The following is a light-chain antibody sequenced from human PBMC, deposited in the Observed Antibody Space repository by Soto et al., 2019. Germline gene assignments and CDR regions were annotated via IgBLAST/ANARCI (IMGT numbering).Light chain of an antibody. CDR2: GAS. V-gene: IGKV3-20*01. CDR3: QQYGSSPIT. Sequence: EIVLTQSPGTLSLSPGERATLSGRASKGAITPTLAWYQQKPGQAPRLLIYGASSRATGIPDRFSGSGSGTDFTLTISRLEPEDFAVYYCQQYGSSPITFGQGTRLEIK. J-gene: IGKJ5*01. CDR1: KGAITPT.